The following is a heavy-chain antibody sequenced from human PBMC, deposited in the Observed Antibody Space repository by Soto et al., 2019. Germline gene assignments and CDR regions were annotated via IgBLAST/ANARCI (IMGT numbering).Heavy chain of an antibody. CDR3: ARQESYYYDSSGYHGPI. D-gene: IGHD3-22*01. CDR2: IDPSDSYT. Sequence: GESLKISCKGSGYSLTSYWISWVRQMPGKGLEWMGRIDPSDSYTNYSPSFQGHVTISADKSISTAYLQWSSLKASDTAMYYCARQESYYYDSSGYHGPIWGQGTMVTVSS. J-gene: IGHJ3*02. CDR1: GYSLTSYW. V-gene: IGHV5-10-1*01.